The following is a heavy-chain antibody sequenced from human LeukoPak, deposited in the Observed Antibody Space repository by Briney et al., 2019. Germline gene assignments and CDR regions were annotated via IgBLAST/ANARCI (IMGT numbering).Heavy chain of an antibody. J-gene: IGHJ4*02. D-gene: IGHD2-15*01. V-gene: IGHV1-18*04. CDR1: GYTFTGYY. Sequence: GASVKVSCKASGYTFTGYYMHWVRQAPGQGLEWMGWISTYNGNTNYAQKLQGRVSMTTDTSTSTAYMDLRSLRSDDTAVYYCARDAPPAYCSGGSCYFDYWGQGTLVTVSS. CDR3: ARDAPPAYCSGGSCYFDY. CDR2: ISTYNGNT.